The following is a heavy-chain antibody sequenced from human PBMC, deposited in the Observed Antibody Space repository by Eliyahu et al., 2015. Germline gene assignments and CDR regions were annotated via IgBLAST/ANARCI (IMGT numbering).Heavy chain of an antibody. J-gene: IGHJ6*02. V-gene: IGHV3-33*01. CDR2: IWYDGSNK. CDR3: ARDLTDDYGDYGSLGYYYYGMDV. CDR1: GFTFSSYG. Sequence: QVQLVESGGGVVQPGRSLRLSCAASGFTFSSYGMXWVRQAPGKGLEWVAVIWYDGSNKYYADSVKGRFTISRDNSKNTLYLQMNSLRAEDTAVYYCARDLTDDYGDYGSLGYYYYGMDVWGQGTTVTVSS. D-gene: IGHD4-17*01.